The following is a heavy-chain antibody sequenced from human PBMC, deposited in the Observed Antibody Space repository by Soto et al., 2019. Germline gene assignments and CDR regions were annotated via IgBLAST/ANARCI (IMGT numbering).Heavy chain of an antibody. Sequence: SETLSLTCTVSGGSLSGSYCSWIRKSPGKSLEWIASISYTGSTTHNPSLKSRVTLSVDTSKNQFSLSLTSVTPADTAAYYCATGGGWLHNSYIRGLYFDYWGQGVLVTVSS. D-gene: IGHD3-3*02. CDR2: ISYTGST. CDR3: ATGGGWLHNSYIRGLYFDY. V-gene: IGHV4-59*01. J-gene: IGHJ4*02. CDR1: GGSLSGSY.